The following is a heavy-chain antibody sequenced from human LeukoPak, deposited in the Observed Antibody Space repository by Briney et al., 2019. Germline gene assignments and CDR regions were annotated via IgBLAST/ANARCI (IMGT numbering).Heavy chain of an antibody. D-gene: IGHD6-19*01. V-gene: IGHV4-30-4*08. Sequence: SETLSLTCTVSGGSISSSSYYWSWIRQPPGKGLEWIGYIYYSGSTYYNPSLKSRVTISVDTSKNQFSLKLSSVTAADTAVYYCARSGYSSGSGIWGQGTMVTVSS. J-gene: IGHJ3*02. CDR3: ARSGYSSGSGI. CDR1: GGSISSSSYY. CDR2: IYYSGST.